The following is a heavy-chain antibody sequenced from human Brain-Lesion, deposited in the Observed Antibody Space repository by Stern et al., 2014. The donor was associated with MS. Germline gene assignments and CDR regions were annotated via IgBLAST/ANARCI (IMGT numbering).Heavy chain of an antibody. CDR3: ARESTGDAFEI. V-gene: IGHV1-69*09. J-gene: IGHJ3*02. Sequence: VQLEESGAEVKKPGSSVKVSCKTSGGTFSSYTITWVRQAPGQGLEWMGRIISLLDITDYAQKFQGRGTITAGQSTSTAYMELSRLRSEDTGVYFCARESTGDAFEIWGQGTMVTVSS. CDR2: IISLLDIT. CDR1: GGTFSSYT. D-gene: IGHD3-10*01.